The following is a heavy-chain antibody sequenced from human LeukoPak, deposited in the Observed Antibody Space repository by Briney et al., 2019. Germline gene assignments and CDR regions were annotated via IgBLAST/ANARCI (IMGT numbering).Heavy chain of an antibody. CDR3: AKELTYNWFDP. CDR1: GFTFSSYS. J-gene: IGHJ5*02. V-gene: IGHV3-48*01. CDR2: ISSSSSTI. Sequence: GGSLRLSCAASGFTFSSYSMNWVRQAPGKGLEWVSYISSSSSTIYYADSVKGRFTISRDNAKNSLYLQMNSLRAEDTAVYYCAKELTYNWFDPWGQGTLVTVSS. D-gene: IGHD4/OR15-4a*01.